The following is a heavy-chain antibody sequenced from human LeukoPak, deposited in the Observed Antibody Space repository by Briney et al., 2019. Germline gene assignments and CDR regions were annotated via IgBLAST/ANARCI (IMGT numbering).Heavy chain of an antibody. CDR2: IKSKIDGGTT. V-gene: IGHV3-15*01. Sequence: NPGGSLRLSCAASGFTFSDAWMSWVRQAPGKGLEWVGRIKSKIDGGTTDYAAPVKGRFTISRDDSENPLYLQMNSLKTGDTAVYYCTTGTGEKYWGQGTLVTVSS. CDR1: GFTFSDAW. J-gene: IGHJ4*02. CDR3: TTGTGEKY. D-gene: IGHD7-27*01.